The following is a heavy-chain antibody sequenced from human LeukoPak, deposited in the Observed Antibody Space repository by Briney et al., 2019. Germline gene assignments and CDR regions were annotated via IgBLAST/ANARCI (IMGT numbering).Heavy chain of an antibody. CDR3: ARGGKYYYDSSGPMNY. Sequence: SETLSLTCTVSGGSISSYYWSWIRQPPGKGLEWIGYIYYSGSTNYNPSLKSRVTISVDTSKNQFSLKLSSVTAADTAVYYCARGGKYYYDSSGPMNYWGQGTLVTVSS. D-gene: IGHD3-22*01. V-gene: IGHV4-59*01. CDR1: GGSISSYY. J-gene: IGHJ4*02. CDR2: IYYSGST.